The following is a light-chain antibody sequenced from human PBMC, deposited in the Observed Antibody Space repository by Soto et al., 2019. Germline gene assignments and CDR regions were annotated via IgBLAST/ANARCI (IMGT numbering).Light chain of an antibody. V-gene: IGLV2-14*01. CDR3: TSYTSSSTQV. J-gene: IGLJ1*01. CDR1: SSNVGGYDY. Sequence: QCFLTLPASVSGSPGQSINISCTGTSSNVGGYDYVSWYQQHPGTAPRLIIFEVTNRPSGVYNRFSGSLTISGHQAEDEADYYCTSYTSSSTQVFGTGTKVTVL. CDR2: EVT.